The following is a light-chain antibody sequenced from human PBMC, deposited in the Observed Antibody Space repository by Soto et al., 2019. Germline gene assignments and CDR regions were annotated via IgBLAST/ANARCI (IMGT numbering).Light chain of an antibody. CDR2: AVS. Sequence: EILMTQSPATLSVSPGERATLSCRASQSVSNNLAWYQQEPGQAPRLLIYAVSSRPAGIPARFSGSGSGTEFTLTINSLQSEDFAVYYGQQYNNWPPTWTFGQGTKVEI. J-gene: IGKJ1*01. CDR3: QQYNNWPPTWT. CDR1: QSVSNN. V-gene: IGKV3-15*01.